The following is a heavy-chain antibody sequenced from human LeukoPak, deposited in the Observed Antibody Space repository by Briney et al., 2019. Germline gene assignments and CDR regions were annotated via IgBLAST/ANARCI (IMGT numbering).Heavy chain of an antibody. CDR2: IYPGDSDT. CDR3: ARRIISSGYYPGDFDY. CDR1: GYSFTTYW. J-gene: IGHJ4*02. D-gene: IGHD3-3*01. V-gene: IGHV5-51*01. Sequence: GESLKISCKGSGYSFTTYWIGWVRQMPGKGLEWMGIIYPGDSDTRYSPSFQGQVTISADKSISTAYLQWSSLKASDTAMYYCARRIISSGYYPGDFDYWGQGTLVTVSS.